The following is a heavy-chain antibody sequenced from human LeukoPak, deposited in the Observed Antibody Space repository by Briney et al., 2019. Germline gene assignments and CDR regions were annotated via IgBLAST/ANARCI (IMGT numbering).Heavy chain of an antibody. CDR1: GFSLSNSGVG. Sequence: ESGPTLVKPTQTLTLTCTFSGFSLSNSGVGVGWIRQPPGKALEWLALIYWDDDKRYSPSLKSRLTITKDTSKNQVVLTMTNMDPVDTATYYCAHIWGSGSYYMGYYYGIDVWGKGTTVTVSS. CDR3: AHIWGSGSYYMGYYYGIDV. D-gene: IGHD3-10*01. J-gene: IGHJ6*04. V-gene: IGHV2-5*02. CDR2: IYWDDDK.